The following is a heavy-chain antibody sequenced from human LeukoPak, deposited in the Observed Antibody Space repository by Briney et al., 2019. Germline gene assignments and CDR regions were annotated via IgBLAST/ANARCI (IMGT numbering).Heavy chain of an antibody. CDR1: GYTFTGYY. CDR2: ISAYNGNT. V-gene: IGHV1-18*04. D-gene: IGHD3-10*01. CDR3: ARTVLLWFGSFYYYYYMDV. Sequence: GASVKVSCKASGYTFTGYYMHWVRQAPGQGLEWMGWISAYNGNTNYAQKLQGRVTMTTDTSTSTAYMELRSLRSDDTAVYYCARTVLLWFGSFYYYYYMDVWGKGTTVTISS. J-gene: IGHJ6*03.